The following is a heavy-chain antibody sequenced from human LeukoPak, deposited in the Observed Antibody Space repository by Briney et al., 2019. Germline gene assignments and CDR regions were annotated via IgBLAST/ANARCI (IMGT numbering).Heavy chain of an antibody. Sequence: SETLSLTCGVSGYSISSGYHWGWIRQPTGKGLEWIGSMSHSGSTYYNPSLKSRVTISVDTSKNQFSVKLSSVTAADTAVYYCARNRSTVTTKYYYYYYMDVWGKGTTVTVSS. CDR1: GYSISSGYH. CDR2: MSHSGST. CDR3: ARNRSTVTTKYYYYYYMDV. J-gene: IGHJ6*03. V-gene: IGHV4-38-2*01. D-gene: IGHD4-17*01.